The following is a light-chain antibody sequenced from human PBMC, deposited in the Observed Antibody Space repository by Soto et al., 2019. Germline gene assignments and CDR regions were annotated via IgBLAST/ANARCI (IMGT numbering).Light chain of an antibody. Sequence: EIVMTQSPATLSVSPGGRATLSCRASQSIGDTLAWYQLKPGQAPRLLIYGASTRATGIPARFSGSGSGTEFTLTISCLQSEDFATYYCQQYYSYLSWTFGQGTKVDIK. V-gene: IGKV3-15*01. CDR3: QQYYSYLSWT. CDR1: QSIGDT. CDR2: GAS. J-gene: IGKJ1*01.